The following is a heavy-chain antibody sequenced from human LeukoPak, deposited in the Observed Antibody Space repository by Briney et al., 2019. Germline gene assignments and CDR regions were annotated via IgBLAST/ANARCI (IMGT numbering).Heavy chain of an antibody. D-gene: IGHD3-10*01. Sequence: GGSLRLSCAASGFTVSSNYMSWVRQAPGKGLEWVSVIYTGGDTYYEDSVKGRFTIPRDNPKNTLYLQMNSLRAEDTAVYYCARGLPSGHDAFDIWGQGTMVTVSS. CDR1: GFTVSSNY. V-gene: IGHV3-66*01. CDR3: ARGLPSGHDAFDI. J-gene: IGHJ3*02. CDR2: IYTGGDT.